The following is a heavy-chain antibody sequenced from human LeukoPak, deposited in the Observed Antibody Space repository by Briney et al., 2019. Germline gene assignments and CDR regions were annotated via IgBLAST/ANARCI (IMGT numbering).Heavy chain of an antibody. CDR2: IYYSGST. CDR1: GGSISSYY. CDR3: ARVEDYYGMDV. D-gene: IGHD1-1*01. V-gene: IGHV4-59*01. Sequence: PSETLSLTCTVSGGSISSYYWSWIRQPPGKGLEWIGYIYYSGSTNYNPSLKSRVTISVDTSKNQFSLKLRSVTAADTAVYYCARVEDYYGMDVWGQGTTVTVSS. J-gene: IGHJ6*02.